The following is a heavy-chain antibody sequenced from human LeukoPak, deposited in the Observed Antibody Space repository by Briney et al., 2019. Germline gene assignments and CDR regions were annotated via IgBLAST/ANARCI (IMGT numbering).Heavy chain of an antibody. CDR1: GGSFSGYY. D-gene: IGHD6-13*01. Sequence: SETLSLTCAVYGGSFSGYYWSWIRQPPGKGLEWIGEINHSGSTNYNPSLKSRVTISVDTSKNQFSLKLSSVTAEDTAVYYCTRSGLSSWYHLYYYYYYMDVWGKGTTVTISS. CDR3: TRSGLSSWYHLYYYYYYMDV. V-gene: IGHV4-34*01. J-gene: IGHJ6*03. CDR2: INHSGST.